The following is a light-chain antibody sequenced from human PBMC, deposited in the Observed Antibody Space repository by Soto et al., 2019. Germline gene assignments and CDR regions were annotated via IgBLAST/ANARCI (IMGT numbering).Light chain of an antibody. CDR2: GVS. J-gene: IGKJ1*01. V-gene: IGKV3-20*01. CDR3: QQYGSSSAWT. Sequence: EIVLAQSPGTLSLSPGERATLSCRASQSVTNNQFAWFRQKPGQAPRLLIWGVSNRATGIPDRFSGSGSGTDFTLTISRLEPEDFVVYYCQQYGSSSAWTFGQGTKVDIK. CDR1: QSVTNNQ.